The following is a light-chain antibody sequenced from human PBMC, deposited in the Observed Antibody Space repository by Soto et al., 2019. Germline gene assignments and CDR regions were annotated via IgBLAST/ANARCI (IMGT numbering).Light chain of an antibody. J-gene: IGKJ4*01. CDR1: QSVAGY. CDR2: DAS. CDR3: HHRTAEN. V-gene: IGKV3-11*01. Sequence: EIVLTQSPATLSLSPGERATLSCRASQSVAGYLAWYQQKPGQPPRLLMYDASNRATGIPARFSGSGSGTDFTLTISSLEPEDSAVYYCHHRTAENFGGGTKVRSN.